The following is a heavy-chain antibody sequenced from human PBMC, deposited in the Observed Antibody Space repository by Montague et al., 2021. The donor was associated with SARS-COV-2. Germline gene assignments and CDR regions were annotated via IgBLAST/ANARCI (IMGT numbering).Heavy chain of an antibody. J-gene: IGHJ6*02. D-gene: IGHD3-10*01. Sequence: SETLSLTSAVHGGSFSTYSWNWIRQPPGKGLEWIGEINHGGRTNYNPSLKSRVTISADTSKNQFSLKLTSVAAADTAVYYCARLGDGVVPSPILGVGPYYSYYCMDVWGQGTPVTVSS. CDR1: GGSFSTYS. CDR3: ARLGDGVVPSPILGVGPYYSYYCMDV. V-gene: IGHV4-34*01. CDR2: INHGGRT.